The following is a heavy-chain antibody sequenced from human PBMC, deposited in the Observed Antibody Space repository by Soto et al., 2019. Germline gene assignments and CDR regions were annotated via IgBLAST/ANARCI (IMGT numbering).Heavy chain of an antibody. J-gene: IGHJ6*02. V-gene: IGHV5-51*01. CDR1: GCRFTTYW. CDR3: ARPREAGKYYYGVDV. D-gene: IGHD6-19*01. Sequence: GESLKISCQGSGCRFTTYWIGWVRQMPGKGLEWMGIIYPGDSDTRYSPSFQGQVTISADKSISTAYLQWSSLKASDTAMYYCARPREAGKYYYGVDVWGQGTTVTVSS. CDR2: IYPGDSDT.